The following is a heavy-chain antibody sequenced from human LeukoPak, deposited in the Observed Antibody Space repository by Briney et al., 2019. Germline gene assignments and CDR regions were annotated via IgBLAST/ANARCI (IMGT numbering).Heavy chain of an antibody. CDR1: GGSFSGYY. Sequence: PSETLSLTCAVYGGSFSGYYWSWIRQPPGKGLEWIGEINHSGSTNYNPSLKSRVTISVDTSKNQFSLKLSSVTAADPAVYYCARGLYCSSTSCRRFDPWGQGTLVTVSS. CDR2: INHSGST. CDR3: ARGLYCSSTSCRRFDP. D-gene: IGHD2-2*01. J-gene: IGHJ5*02. V-gene: IGHV4-34*01.